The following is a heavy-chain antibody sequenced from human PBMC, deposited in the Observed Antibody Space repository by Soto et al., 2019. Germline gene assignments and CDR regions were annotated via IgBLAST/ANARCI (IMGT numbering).Heavy chain of an antibody. CDR3: ARDPVYRGRYFDY. CDR2: IYYSGST. Sequence: PSETLSLTCTVSGGSISSGGYYWSWIRQHPGKGLEWIGYIYYSGSTYYNPSLKSRVTISVDTSKNQFSLKLSSVTAADTAVYYCARDPVYRGRYFDYWGQGTLVTVS. CDR1: GGSISSGGYY. J-gene: IGHJ4*02. V-gene: IGHV4-31*02. D-gene: IGHD3-10*01.